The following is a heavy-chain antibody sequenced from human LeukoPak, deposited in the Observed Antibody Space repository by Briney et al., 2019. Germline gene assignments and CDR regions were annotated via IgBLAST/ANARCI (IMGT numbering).Heavy chain of an antibody. D-gene: IGHD3-22*01. V-gene: IGHV3-73*01. Sequence: PGGSLRLSCAASGFTFSGSAMHWVRQASGKGLEWVGRIRSKANSYATAYAASVKGRFTISRDDSKNTAYLQMNSLKTEDTAVYYCARTTRNYYDSSGYYNDAFDIWGQGTMVTVSS. CDR1: GFTFSGSA. J-gene: IGHJ3*02. CDR2: IRSKANSYAT. CDR3: ARTTRNYYDSSGYYNDAFDI.